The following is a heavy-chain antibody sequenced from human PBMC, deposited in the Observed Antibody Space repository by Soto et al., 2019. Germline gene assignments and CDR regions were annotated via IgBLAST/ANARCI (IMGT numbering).Heavy chain of an antibody. J-gene: IGHJ4*02. CDR3: ARVVVGSRLSLDY. V-gene: IGHV1-69*01. CDR1: GGTFSSYT. CDR2: ISPIFGTP. D-gene: IGHD1-26*01. Sequence: QVQLEESGPGLVKPSQTLSLTCSVSGGTFSSYTISWVRQAPGQGLEWMAGISPIFGTPIYAQKFQDRVTITADDSTMTAYMEMNRLTSEDTAVYYCARVVVGSRLSLDYWGQGTLVTISS.